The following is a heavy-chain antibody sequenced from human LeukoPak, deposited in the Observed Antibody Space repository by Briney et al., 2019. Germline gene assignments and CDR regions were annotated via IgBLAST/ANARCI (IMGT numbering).Heavy chain of an antibody. CDR2: IYPGDSDT. CDR1: GYTFTTYW. CDR3: ARLVSPWGYFDY. D-gene: IGHD7-27*01. V-gene: IGHV5-51*01. J-gene: IGHJ4*02. Sequence: GESLKISCKGSGYTFTTYWIAWVRQKPGKGLEWMGIIYPGDSDTKYSPSFQGQVTISADKSISTAYLQWSSLKASDTAMYYCARLVSPWGYFDYWGQGTLVTVSS.